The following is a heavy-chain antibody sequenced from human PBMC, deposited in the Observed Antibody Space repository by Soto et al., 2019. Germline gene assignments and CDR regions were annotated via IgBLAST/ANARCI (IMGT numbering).Heavy chain of an antibody. Sequence: QVHLVQSGAEVKKPGASVKVSCKASGYTFSAFYIHWVRQAPGQGLEWMGWINPNNGATDFAQKFQGRFTMTRDTSFTTAYMELNRLTSDDTAVYYCARRRLSPYGLDAWGQGTTVTVSS. CDR1: GYTFSAFY. V-gene: IGHV1-2*02. J-gene: IGHJ6*02. D-gene: IGHD2-8*01. CDR3: ARRRLSPYGLDA. CDR2: INPNNGAT.